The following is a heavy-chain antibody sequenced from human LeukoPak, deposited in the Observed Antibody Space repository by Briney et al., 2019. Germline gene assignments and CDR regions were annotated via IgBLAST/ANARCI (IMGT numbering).Heavy chain of an antibody. CDR3: TRDFPAYCGGDCSAGYDY. Sequence: GGSLRLSCAASGFTFSDYYMSWIRQAPGKGLEWVGFIRSKAYGGTTEYAASVKGRFTISRDDSKSIAYLQMNSLKTEDTAVYYCTRDFPAYCGGDCSAGYDYWGQGTLVTVSS. CDR1: GFTFSDYY. V-gene: IGHV3-49*03. CDR2: IRSKAYGGTT. J-gene: IGHJ4*02. D-gene: IGHD2-21*02.